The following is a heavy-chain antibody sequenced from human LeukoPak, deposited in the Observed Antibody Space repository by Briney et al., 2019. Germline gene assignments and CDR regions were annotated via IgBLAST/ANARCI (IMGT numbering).Heavy chain of an antibody. Sequence: GGSLRLPCGASGFTFSNYGMLWVRQAPGKGLEWVAFIRYDGNNKLYADSMKGRFTISRDNSKDTLYLHINSLRAEDTAIYYCARDSYNWNVDAFDPWGQGTLVTVSS. J-gene: IGHJ5*02. CDR1: GFTFSNYG. D-gene: IGHD1-20*01. CDR3: ARDSYNWNVDAFDP. V-gene: IGHV3-30*02. CDR2: IRYDGNNK.